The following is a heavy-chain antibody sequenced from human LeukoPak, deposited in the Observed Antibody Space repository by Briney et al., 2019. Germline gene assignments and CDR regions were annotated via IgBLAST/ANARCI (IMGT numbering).Heavy chain of an antibody. CDR2: INHSGST. CDR1: GGSFSGYY. CDR3: AGGSDYGDYPAY. J-gene: IGHJ4*02. D-gene: IGHD4-17*01. Sequence: SETLSLTCAVYGGSFSGYYWSWIRQPPGKGLEWIGEINHSGSTNYNPSLKSRVTISVDTSKNQFSLKLSSVTAADTAVYYCAGGSDYGDYPAYWGQGTLVTVSS. V-gene: IGHV4-34*01.